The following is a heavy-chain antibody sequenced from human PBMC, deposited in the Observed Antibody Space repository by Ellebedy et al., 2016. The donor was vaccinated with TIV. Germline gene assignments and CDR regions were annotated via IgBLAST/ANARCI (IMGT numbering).Heavy chain of an antibody. J-gene: IGHJ4*02. CDR1: GFTFSSYA. V-gene: IGHV3-23*01. CDR2: ISGSGGST. CDR3: AKASFGVTMIVVVTTFDY. D-gene: IGHD3-22*01. Sequence: GESLKISXAASGFTFSSYAMSWVRQAPGKGLEWVSAISGSGGSTYYADSVKGRFTISRDNSKNTLYLQMNSLRAEDTAVYYCAKASFGVTMIVVVTTFDYWGQGTLVTVSS.